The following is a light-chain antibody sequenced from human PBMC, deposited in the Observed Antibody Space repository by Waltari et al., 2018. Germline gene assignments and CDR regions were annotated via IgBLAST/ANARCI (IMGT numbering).Light chain of an antibody. Sequence: TLDPAVSVAMGQTVRIPCQGDSLRSHYASWYQQRPGQAPILVMYDKNSRPSGVPDRFSGSSSDDTASLTITGAQAEDEAYYYCHSRDASGSGGAFGGGTKLTVL. CDR2: DKN. CDR1: SLRSHY. CDR3: HSRDASGSGGA. J-gene: IGLJ2*01. V-gene: IGLV3-19*01.